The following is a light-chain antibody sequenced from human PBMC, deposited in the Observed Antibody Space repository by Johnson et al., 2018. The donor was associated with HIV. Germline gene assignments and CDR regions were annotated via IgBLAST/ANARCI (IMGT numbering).Light chain of an antibody. CDR3: GTWDSSLSAGYV. Sequence: QSMLTQPPSVSAAPGQKVTISCYGSSSNIGNNYVSWYQQLPGTAPKLLIYENNKRPSGIPDRFSGSKSGTSATLGITGLQTGDEADYYCGTWDSSLSAGYVFGTGTKVTVL. CDR1: SSNIGNNY. V-gene: IGLV1-51*02. J-gene: IGLJ1*01. CDR2: ENN.